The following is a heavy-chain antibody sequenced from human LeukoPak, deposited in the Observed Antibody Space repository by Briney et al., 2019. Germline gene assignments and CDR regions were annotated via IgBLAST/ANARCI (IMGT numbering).Heavy chain of an antibody. Sequence: GASVKVSCKASGYTFTSYDINWVRQATGQGLEWMGWMNPNSGNTGYAQKFQGRVTITRNTSISTAYMELSSLRSEDTAVYYCARGPKFTTSYYYMDVWGKGTTVTVSS. V-gene: IGHV1-8*03. J-gene: IGHJ6*03. CDR2: MNPNSGNT. CDR1: GYTFTSYD. D-gene: IGHD4-17*01. CDR3: ARGPKFTTSYYYMDV.